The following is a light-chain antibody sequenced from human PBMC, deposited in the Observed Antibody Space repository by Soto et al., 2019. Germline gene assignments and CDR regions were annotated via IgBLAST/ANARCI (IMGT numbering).Light chain of an antibody. CDR3: TSYRISSIAWV. Sequence: QSVLTQPASVSGSPGQTITISCTGTSSDVGGYNYVSWYQHHPGKAPKLMIYDVSNRPSGVPDRFSGSKSGNTASLTIPGVQAEAEVDYFCTSYRISSIAWVFGGGTKLTVL. J-gene: IGLJ3*02. CDR1: SSDVGGYNY. V-gene: IGLV2-14*03. CDR2: DVS.